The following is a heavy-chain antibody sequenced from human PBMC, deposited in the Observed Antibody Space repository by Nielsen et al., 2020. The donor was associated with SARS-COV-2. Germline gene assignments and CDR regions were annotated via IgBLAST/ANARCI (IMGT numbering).Heavy chain of an antibody. V-gene: IGHV3-11*04. CDR2: ISSSGSIT. Sequence: LSLTCAASGFTFSDYYMSWIRQVPGKGLEWVSDISSSGSITHYADSVKGRFTISRDNARNSLYLQMNSLRAEDTAMYYCATKQYYYDSRSFSIDYWGQGTLVTVSS. CDR1: GFTFSDYY. J-gene: IGHJ4*02. CDR3: ATKQYYYDSRSFSIDY. D-gene: IGHD3-10*01.